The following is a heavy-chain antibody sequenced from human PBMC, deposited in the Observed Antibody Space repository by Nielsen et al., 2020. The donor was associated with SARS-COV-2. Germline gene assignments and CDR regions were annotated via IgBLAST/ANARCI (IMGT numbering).Heavy chain of an antibody. CDR2: IYYSGNA. V-gene: IGHV4-31*03. J-gene: IGHJ4*02. D-gene: IGHD3-3*01. CDR1: GGSISTGTYY. Sequence: SETLSLTCTVSGGSISTGTYYWSWIRQLPGKGLEWIGYIYYSGNAYYNPSLKSRVTISLDTSKNQFSVKLTSVTAADTAVYYCARAATMIFGVTHFDYWGQGTLVTVSS. CDR3: ARAATMIFGVTHFDY.